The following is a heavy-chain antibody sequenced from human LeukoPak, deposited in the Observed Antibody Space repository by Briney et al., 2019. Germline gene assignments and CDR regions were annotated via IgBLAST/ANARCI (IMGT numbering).Heavy chain of an antibody. D-gene: IGHD3-10*01. CDR3: AREEVRGVRNFDY. Sequence: SVKVSCKASGGTFSSYAISWVRQAPGQGLEWMGGIIPIFGTANYAQKFQGRVTITADESTSTAYMELSSLRSEDTAVYYCAREEVRGVRNFDYWGQRTLVTVSS. CDR2: IIPIFGTA. V-gene: IGHV1-69*13. CDR1: GGTFSSYA. J-gene: IGHJ4*02.